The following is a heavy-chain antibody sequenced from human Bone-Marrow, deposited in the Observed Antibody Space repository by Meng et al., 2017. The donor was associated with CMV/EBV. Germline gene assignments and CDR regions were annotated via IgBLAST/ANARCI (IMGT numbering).Heavy chain of an antibody. D-gene: IGHD3-3*01. J-gene: IGHJ4*02. V-gene: IGHV4-39*07. CDR2: IYYSGST. CDR1: GGSISSSSYY. CDR3: ARDELTNFDY. Sequence: GSLRLSCTVSGGSISSSSYYWGWIRQPPGKGLEWIGSIYYSGSTNYNPSLKSRVTISVDTSKNQFSLKLSSVTAADTAVYYCARDELTNFDYWGQGTLVTVSS.